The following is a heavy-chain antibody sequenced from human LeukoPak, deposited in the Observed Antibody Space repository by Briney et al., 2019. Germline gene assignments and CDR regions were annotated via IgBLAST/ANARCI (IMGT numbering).Heavy chain of an antibody. J-gene: IGHJ3*02. CDR1: GFTFSSYA. Sequence: GGSLRLSWAASGFTFSSYAMDWVRQAPGKGLEWVAVISYDGSNKYYADSVKGRFTLYRDNSKNTLYLQMNRQRAERTAVNYCARGKVYQRLEAVDISGQGTTVTVSS. CDR2: ISYDGSNK. D-gene: IGHD2-2*01. V-gene: IGHV3-30-3*01. CDR3: ARGKVYQRLEAVDI.